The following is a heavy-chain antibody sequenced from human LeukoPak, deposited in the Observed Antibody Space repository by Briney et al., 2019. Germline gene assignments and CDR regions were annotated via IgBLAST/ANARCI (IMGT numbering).Heavy chain of an antibody. CDR2: ISSSGSGDNT. D-gene: IGHD3-22*01. CDR1: GVTLSTYA. V-gene: IGHV3-23*01. J-gene: IGHJ4*02. Sequence: PPGGSLRLSCAASGVTLSTYAMSWARQAPGKGLEWVSGISSSGSGDNTYYADSVKGRFTISRDNAENTLYLQMNSLRVEDTAVYYCVRSAFHAGSGNYYDYWGQGTLVTVSS. CDR3: VRSAFHAGSGNYYDY.